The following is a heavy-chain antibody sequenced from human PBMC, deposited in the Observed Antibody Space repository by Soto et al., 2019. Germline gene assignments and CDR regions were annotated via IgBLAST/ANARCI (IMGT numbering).Heavy chain of an antibody. D-gene: IGHD4-17*01. CDR1: GGAISSGGYY. Sequence: PSETLSLTCTVSGGAISSGGYYWNWIRQHPGKGLEWIGYIYYSGSIDYNPSLKSRVTISVDTSKNQFSLKLSSVTAADTAVYYCARSDYGGNFDAFDIWGQGTVVTVSS. V-gene: IGHV4-31*03. CDR2: IYYSGSI. CDR3: ARSDYGGNFDAFDI. J-gene: IGHJ3*02.